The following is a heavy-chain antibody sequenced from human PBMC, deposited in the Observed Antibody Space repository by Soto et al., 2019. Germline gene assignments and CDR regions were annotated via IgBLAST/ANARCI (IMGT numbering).Heavy chain of an antibody. D-gene: IGHD6-19*01. CDR3: ARRPSRGVRIAVAGSEEFDD. CDR2: ISSSSSYI. V-gene: IGHV3-21*01. J-gene: IGHJ4*02. CDR1: GFTFSSYS. Sequence: GGSLRLSCAASGFTFSSYSMNWVRQAPGKGLEWVSSISSSSSYIYYADSVKGRFTTSRDNAKNSLYLQMNSLRAEDTAVYYCARRPSRGVRIAVAGSEEFDDWGQGTLVTVSS.